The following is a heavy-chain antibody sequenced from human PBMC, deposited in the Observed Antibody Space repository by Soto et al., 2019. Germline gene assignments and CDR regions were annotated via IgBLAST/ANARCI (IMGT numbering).Heavy chain of an antibody. CDR3: AKFPWGSQLLSWFDP. CDR1: GFTPTTTP. CDR2: ISGSGGST. V-gene: IGHV3-23*01. J-gene: IGHJ5*02. D-gene: IGHD2-2*01. Sequence: PGGSLRLSCAGSGFTPTTTPLSWVRQPPGKGLEWVSAISGSGGSTYYADSVKGRFTISRDNSKNTLYLQMNSLRAEDTAVYYCAKFPWGSQLLSWFDPWGQGTLVTVS.